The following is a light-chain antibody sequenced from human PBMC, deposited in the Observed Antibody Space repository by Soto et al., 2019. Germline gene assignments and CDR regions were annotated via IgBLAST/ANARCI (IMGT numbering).Light chain of an antibody. Sequence: DIQMTQSPSTLSESVGDRVTITCRASQSISSWLAWYQQKPGKAPKLLIYDASSLESGVPSRFSGSGSGTEFTLTISSLQPDDFATYYGQQNNSYPFTFGPGTKVDIK. V-gene: IGKV1-5*01. CDR1: QSISSW. CDR2: DAS. J-gene: IGKJ3*01. CDR3: QQNNSYPFT.